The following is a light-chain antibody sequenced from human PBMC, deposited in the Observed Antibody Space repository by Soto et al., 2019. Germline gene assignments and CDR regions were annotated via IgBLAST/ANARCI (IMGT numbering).Light chain of an antibody. Sequence: ELVLTQSPATLSLSPGERATLSCRASQGVDSFFAWYQQKPGQAPRLIIYDASSRATGIPDRFSGSGSGTEFTLTISSLQPDDVATYYCQHYNSYSEALGQGTKVDIK. CDR2: DAS. CDR3: QHYNSYSEA. J-gene: IGKJ1*01. CDR1: QGVDSF. V-gene: IGKV3-20*01.